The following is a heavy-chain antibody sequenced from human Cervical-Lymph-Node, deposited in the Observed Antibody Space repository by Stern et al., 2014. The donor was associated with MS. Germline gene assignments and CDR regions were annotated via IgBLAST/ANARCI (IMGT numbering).Heavy chain of an antibody. CDR1: GYIFTGYY. D-gene: IGHD3-3*01. V-gene: IGHV1-2*02. J-gene: IGHJ6*02. Sequence: QVQLVQSGAEVKKPGASVKVSCKTSGYIFTGYYIHWVRQAPGQGLEWMAWFNPNTDGTTYAQKFQGRVTMSRDTSISTAYVELSSLTSDDTAVYYCARDQRGITIFGVVTDYYYLGMDVWGQGTTVTVSS. CDR3: ARDQRGITIFGVVTDYYYLGMDV. CDR2: FNPNTDGT.